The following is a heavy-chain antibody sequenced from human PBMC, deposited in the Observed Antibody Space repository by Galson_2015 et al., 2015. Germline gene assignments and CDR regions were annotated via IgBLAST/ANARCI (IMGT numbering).Heavy chain of an antibody. J-gene: IGHJ4*02. V-gene: IGHV3-69-1*01. CDR2: ISSSSTK. D-gene: IGHD4-17*01. CDR3: ARDTHDYGDQAFDY. Sequence: ISSSSTKYHVDSVKGRFTISRDNAKNSLYLQMNSLRAEDTAVYYCARDTHDYGDQAFDYWGQGTLVTVSS.